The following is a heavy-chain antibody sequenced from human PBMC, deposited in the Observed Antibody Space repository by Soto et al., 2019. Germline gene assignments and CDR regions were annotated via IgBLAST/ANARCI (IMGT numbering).Heavy chain of an antibody. CDR1: GYTFTSYD. D-gene: IGHD2-8*01. J-gene: IGHJ6*03. CDR3: ARVPKIYCTNGVCYSPGRDYYYYYMDV. Sequence: GASVKVSCKASGYTFTSYDINWVRQATGQGLEWMGWMNPNSGNTGYAQKFQGRVTMTRNTSISTAYMELSSLRSEDTAVYYYARVPKIYCTNGVCYSPGRDYYYYYMDVWGKGTTVTVSS. CDR2: MNPNSGNT. V-gene: IGHV1-8*01.